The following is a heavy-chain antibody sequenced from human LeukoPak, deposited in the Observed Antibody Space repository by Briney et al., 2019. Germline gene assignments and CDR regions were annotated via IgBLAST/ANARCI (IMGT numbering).Heavy chain of an antibody. CDR3: ASPFSTGYSSSWYVY. V-gene: IGHV3-30-3*01. D-gene: IGHD6-13*01. J-gene: IGHJ4*02. Sequence: PGGSLRLSCAASGFTFSSYAMSWVRQAPGKGLEWVAVISYDGSNKYYADSVKGRFTISRDNSKNALYLQMNSLRAEGTAVYYCASPFSTGYSSSWYVYWGQGTLVTVSS. CDR1: GFTFSSYA. CDR2: ISYDGSNK.